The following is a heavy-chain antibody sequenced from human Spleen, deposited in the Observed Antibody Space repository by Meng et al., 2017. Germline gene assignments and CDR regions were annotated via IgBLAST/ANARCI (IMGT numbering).Heavy chain of an antibody. D-gene: IGHD6-13*01. CDR3: AVSIAAAIA. V-gene: IGHV3-66*01. CDR1: GFSLSNAW. Sequence: GESLKISCAASGFSLSNAWMSWVRQAPGKGLEWVSVIYSGGNTYYADSVKGRFTISRDNAKNSLYLQMNSLRAEDTAVYYCAVSIAAAIASGQGTLVTVSS. J-gene: IGHJ5*02. CDR2: IYSGGNT.